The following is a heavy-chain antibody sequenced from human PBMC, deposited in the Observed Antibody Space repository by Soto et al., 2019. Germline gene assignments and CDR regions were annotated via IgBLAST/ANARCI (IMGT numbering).Heavy chain of an antibody. D-gene: IGHD7-27*01. J-gene: IGHJ3*02. CDR1: GGSISSSSYY. V-gene: IGHV4-39*07. Sequence: SETLSLTCTVSGGSISSSSYYWGWIRQPPGKGLEWIGSIYYSGSTYYNPSLKSRVTISVDTSKNQFSLKLSSVAAADTAVYYCARDLSRWGDAFDIWGQGTMVTVSS. CDR2: IYYSGST. CDR3: ARDLSRWGDAFDI.